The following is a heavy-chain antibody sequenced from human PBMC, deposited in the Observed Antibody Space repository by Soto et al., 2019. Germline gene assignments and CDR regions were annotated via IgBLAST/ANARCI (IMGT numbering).Heavy chain of an antibody. CDR1: GGSISSSSYY. CDR2: IYYSGST. CDR3: ARLRHSGGLLFRHSTRSERNWFDP. Sequence: SETLSLTCTVSGGSISSSSYYWGWIRQPPGKGLEWIGSIYYSGSTYYNPSLKSRVTISVDTSKNQFSLKLSSVTAADTAVYYCARLRHSGGLLFRHSTRSERNWFDPWGQGTLVTVSS. J-gene: IGHJ5*02. D-gene: IGHD2-21*02. V-gene: IGHV4-39*01.